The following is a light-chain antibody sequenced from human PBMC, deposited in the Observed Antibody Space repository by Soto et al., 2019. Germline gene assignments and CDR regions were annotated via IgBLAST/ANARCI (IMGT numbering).Light chain of an antibody. CDR3: QHYDTFSWT. J-gene: IGKJ1*01. V-gene: IGKV1-5*01. CDR2: GAS. CDR1: EDIDTS. Sequence: DIKMTQSPSTLSVSLGDRITITCRASEDIDTSLAWFQQRPGKAPKVLIAGASGLMNGVPSTFSGSGSGTEFALTISSVQPDDFATYFCQHYDTFSWTFGQGTKVEMK.